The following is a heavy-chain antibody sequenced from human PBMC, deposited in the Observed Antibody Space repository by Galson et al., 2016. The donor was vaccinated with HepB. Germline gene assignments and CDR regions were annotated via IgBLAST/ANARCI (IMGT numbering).Heavy chain of an antibody. CDR1: GYTFPINN. J-gene: IGHJ5*02. Sequence: SVKVSCKASGYTFPINNMHWVRQAPGQGLEWMGIIFDDGRPNRYAQKFQGRVTMTRDTSTSSVYMELSSLRSEDTAMSYCASEHDHTYWFDPWGQGTLVTVCS. CDR2: IFDDGRPN. CDR3: ASEHDHTYWFDP. V-gene: IGHV1-46*01. D-gene: IGHD1-14*01.